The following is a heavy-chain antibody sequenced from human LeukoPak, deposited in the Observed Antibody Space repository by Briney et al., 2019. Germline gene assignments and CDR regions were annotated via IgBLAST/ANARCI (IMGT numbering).Heavy chain of an antibody. J-gene: IGHJ5*02. V-gene: IGHV3-7*01. CDR3: ARYSSGWFEGSWFDP. Sequence: QTGGSLRLSCAASGFTFSSYWMSWVRQAPGKGLEWVANIKQDGSEKYYVDSVKGRFTISRDNAKNSLYLQMNSLRAEDTAVYYCARYSSGWFEGSWFDPXGXGTLVTVSS. D-gene: IGHD6-19*01. CDR2: IKQDGSEK. CDR1: GFTFSSYW.